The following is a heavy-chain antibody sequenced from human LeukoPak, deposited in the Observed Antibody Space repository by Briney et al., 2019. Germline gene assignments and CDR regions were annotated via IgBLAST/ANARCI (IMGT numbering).Heavy chain of an antibody. CDR3: AELGITMIGGV. CDR1: GFTFSSYS. CDR2: ISSSSSYI. D-gene: IGHD3-10*02. V-gene: IGHV3-21*01. Sequence: GGSLRPSCAASGFTFSSYSMYWVRQAPGKGLEWVSSISSSSSYIYYADSVKGRFTISRDNAKNSLYLQMNSLRAEDTAVYYCAELGITMIGGVWGKGTTVTISS. J-gene: IGHJ6*04.